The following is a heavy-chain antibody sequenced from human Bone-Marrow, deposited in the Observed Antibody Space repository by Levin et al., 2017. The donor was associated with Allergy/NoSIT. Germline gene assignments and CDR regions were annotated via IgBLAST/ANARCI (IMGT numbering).Heavy chain of an antibody. Sequence: SSETLSLTCKVSGDSISSTNYYWGWIRQPPGKGLEWIGSIYYSGKTYYNPSLKGRVSVSVDTSKNQFSLKLTSVTAADTAVYYCARQLYSGYDFFGSYFDSWGQGRLVTVSS. CDR3: ARQLYSGYDFFGSYFDS. D-gene: IGHD5-12*01. CDR2: IYYSGKT. CDR1: GDSISSTNYY. V-gene: IGHV4-39*01. J-gene: IGHJ4*02.